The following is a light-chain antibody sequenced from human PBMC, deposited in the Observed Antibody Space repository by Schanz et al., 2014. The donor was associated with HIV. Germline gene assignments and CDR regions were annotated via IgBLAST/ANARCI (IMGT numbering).Light chain of an antibody. CDR1: SSTFRSNA. Sequence: QSVLTQPPSASGTPGQRVTISCSGSSSTFRSNAVNWYQQLPGTAPKLLIYNTYHRPSGVPDRFSGSQSGTSASLAISGLQAEDEADYYCAAWDDSLNGWVFGGGTKPTVL. CDR3: AAWDDSLNGWV. V-gene: IGLV1-44*01. J-gene: IGLJ3*02. CDR2: NTY.